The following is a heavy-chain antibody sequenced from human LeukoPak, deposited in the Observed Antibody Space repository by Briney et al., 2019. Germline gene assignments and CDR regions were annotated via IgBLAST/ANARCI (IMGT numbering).Heavy chain of an antibody. CDR2: INHSGST. CDR1: GGSFSGYY. D-gene: IGHD6-13*01. J-gene: IGHJ4*02. CDR3: VRGKAAAGTVLEY. V-gene: IGHV4-34*01. Sequence: SETLSLTCAVYGGSFSGYYWSWIRQPPGKGLEWIGEINHSGSTNYNPSLKSRVTMSVDTSKNQFSLNLNSVTAADTAVYYCVRGKAAAGTVLEYWGQGTLVTVSS.